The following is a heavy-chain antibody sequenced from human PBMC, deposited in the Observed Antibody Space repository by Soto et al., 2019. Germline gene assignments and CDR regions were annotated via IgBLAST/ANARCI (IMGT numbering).Heavy chain of an antibody. CDR1: VGTITRGDHF. CDR3: GRGQTAIDV. Sequence: PSETLSLTCSVSVGTITRGDHFWSWVRQSPGKGLEWLGYIYYSGSTYYNPSLKGRVMMTIDTSKHQFSLNLSSVTAADTAVFYCGRGQTAIDVWGQGTTVTVSS. V-gene: IGHV4-30-4*01. J-gene: IGHJ6*02. CDR2: IYYSGST. D-gene: IGHD5-18*01.